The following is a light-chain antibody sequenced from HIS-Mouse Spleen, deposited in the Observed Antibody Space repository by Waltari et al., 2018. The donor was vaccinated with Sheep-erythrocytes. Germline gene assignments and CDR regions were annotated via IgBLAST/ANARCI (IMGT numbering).Light chain of an antibody. CDR3: CSYAGSSTWV. CDR2: EGS. J-gene: IGLJ3*02. Sequence: QSALTQPASVSGSPGQSITISCTGTSRDGGSYNLVSWYQQHPGKAPKLMFYEGSKRPSGVSNRFSGSKSGNTASLTISGLQAEDEADYYCCSYAGSSTWVFGGGTKLTVL. CDR1: SRDGGSYNL. V-gene: IGLV2-23*01.